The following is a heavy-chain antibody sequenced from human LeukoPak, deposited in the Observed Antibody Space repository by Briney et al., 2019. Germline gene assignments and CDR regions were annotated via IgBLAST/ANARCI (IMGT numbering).Heavy chain of an antibody. CDR1: GGTFSSYA. V-gene: IGHV1-69*05. CDR2: IIPIFGTA. CDR3: ARGPYDSSGYYYSFDH. Sequence: SXXVSCKXSGGTFSSYAISWVRQAPGQGLEWMGGIIPIFGTANYAQKFQGRVTITTDESTSTAYMERSSLRSEDTAVYYCARGPYDSSGYYYSFDHWGQGTLVTVSS. J-gene: IGHJ4*02. D-gene: IGHD3-22*01.